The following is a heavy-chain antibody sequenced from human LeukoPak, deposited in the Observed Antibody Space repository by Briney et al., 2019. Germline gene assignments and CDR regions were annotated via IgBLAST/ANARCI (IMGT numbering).Heavy chain of an antibody. V-gene: IGHV4-59*01. CDR1: GGSISSYY. CDR3: ARDMGSSDDAFDI. CDR2: IYYSGST. D-gene: IGHD6-6*01. Sequence: SETLSLTCTVSGGSISSYYWSWVRQPPGKGLEWIGYIYYSGSTNYNPSLKSRVTISVDTSKSQFSLKLSSVTAADTAVYYCARDMGSSDDAFDIWGQGTMVTVSS. J-gene: IGHJ3*02.